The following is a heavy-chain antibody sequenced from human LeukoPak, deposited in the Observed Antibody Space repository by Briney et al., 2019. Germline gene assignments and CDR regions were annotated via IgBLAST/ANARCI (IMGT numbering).Heavy chain of an antibody. Sequence: SVKVSCKASGGTFSSYAISWVRQAPGQGLEWMGRIIPTLGIANYAQKFQGRVTITADKSTSTAYMELSSLRSEDTAVYYCASGVWMATLMGYWGQGTLVTVSS. V-gene: IGHV1-69*04. CDR3: ASGVWMATLMGY. CDR2: IIPTLGIA. CDR1: GGTFSSYA. J-gene: IGHJ4*02. D-gene: IGHD5-24*01.